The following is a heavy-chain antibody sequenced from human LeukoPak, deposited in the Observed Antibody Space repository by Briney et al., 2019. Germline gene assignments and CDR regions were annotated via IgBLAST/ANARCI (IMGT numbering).Heavy chain of an antibody. CDR3: ARTAAAGTSQFYMRPFDP. CDR2: INPNSGGT. J-gene: IGHJ5*02. Sequence: GRSLRLSCAASGFTFSSYGMHWVRQAPGQGLEWMGWINPNSGGTNYAQQFQGRVTMTRDTSISTAYMELSRLRSDDTAVYYCARTAAAGTSQFYMRPFDPWGQGTLVTVSS. CDR1: GFTFSSYG. V-gene: IGHV1-2*02. D-gene: IGHD6-13*01.